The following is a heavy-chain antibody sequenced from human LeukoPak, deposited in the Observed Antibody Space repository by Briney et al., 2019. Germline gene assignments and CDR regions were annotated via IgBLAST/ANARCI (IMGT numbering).Heavy chain of an antibody. Sequence: SVKVSCKASGGTVSSYGISWGRQAPGQRLEGMGGIIPIFGTANSAQRLHGRVTIPADESTTTAYMELSSLRSEDTAVYYCARLDTAMVGSGGAFDIWGQGTMVIVSS. CDR1: GGTVSSYG. CDR3: ARLDTAMVGSGGAFDI. CDR2: IIPIFGTA. V-gene: IGHV1-69*01. D-gene: IGHD5-18*01. J-gene: IGHJ3*02.